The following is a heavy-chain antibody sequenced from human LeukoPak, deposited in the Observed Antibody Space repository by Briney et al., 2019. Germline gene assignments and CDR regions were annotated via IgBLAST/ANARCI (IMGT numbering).Heavy chain of an antibody. V-gene: IGHV3-21*01. CDR1: GFTFSSYS. J-gene: IGHJ3*02. D-gene: IGHD3-22*01. CDR2: ISSSSSYI. Sequence: NTGGSLRLSCAASGFTFSSYSMNWVRQAPGKGLEWVSSISSSSSYIYYADSVKGRFTISRDNAKNSLYLQMNSLRAEDTAVYYCAAGRITMIVVGVGAFDIWGQGTMVTVSS. CDR3: AAGRITMIVVGVGAFDI.